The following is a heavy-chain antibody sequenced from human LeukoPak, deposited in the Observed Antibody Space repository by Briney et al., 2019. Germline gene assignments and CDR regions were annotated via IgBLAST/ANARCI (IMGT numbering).Heavy chain of an antibody. J-gene: IGHJ4*02. Sequence: GGSLRLSCAASGFTFSSYAMSWVRQAPGKGLEWVSAINGSGGSTYYADSVKGRFTISRDNSKNTLYLQMNSLRAEDTAVYYCAKDTRRVRGNCFDYWGQGTLVTVSS. CDR3: AKDTRRVRGNCFDY. CDR2: INGSGGST. V-gene: IGHV3-23*01. D-gene: IGHD3-10*01. CDR1: GFTFSSYA.